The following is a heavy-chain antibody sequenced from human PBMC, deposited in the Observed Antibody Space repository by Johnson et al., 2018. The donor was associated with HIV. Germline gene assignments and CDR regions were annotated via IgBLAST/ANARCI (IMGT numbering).Heavy chain of an antibody. CDR1: GFTFSDYY. CDR2: IYSGGST. CDR3: ARERVSGITMVRGVIQPAFDI. V-gene: IGHV3-66*01. J-gene: IGHJ3*02. Sequence: VQLVESGGGLVKPGGSLRLSCAASGFTFSDYYMRWIRQAPGKGLEWVSVIYSGGSTYYADSVKGRFPIPRDTSKNTLYLQMNSRRAEDTAVYHCARERVSGITMVRGVIQPAFDIWGQGTMVTVSS. D-gene: IGHD3-10*01.